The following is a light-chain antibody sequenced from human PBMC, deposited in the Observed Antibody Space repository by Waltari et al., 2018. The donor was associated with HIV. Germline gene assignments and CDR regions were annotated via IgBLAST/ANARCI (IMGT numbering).Light chain of an antibody. V-gene: IGLV1-47*01. Sequence: QSELTQPPSVSGTPGQRVPISFSGSSSNIGYNSVYWSQQLPGTAPKLLISRNNQRPSGVPDRFSGSKSGTSASLAISGLRAEDEADYFCAASDDSLSGRLFGGGTKLTVL. J-gene: IGLJ3*02. CDR2: RNN. CDR3: AASDDSLSGRL. CDR1: SSNIGYNS.